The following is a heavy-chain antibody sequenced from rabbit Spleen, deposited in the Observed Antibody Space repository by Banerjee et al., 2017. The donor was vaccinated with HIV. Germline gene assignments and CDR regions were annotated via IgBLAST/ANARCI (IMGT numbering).Heavy chain of an antibody. CDR3: ARDTSTSFSTYGMDL. V-gene: IGHV1S40*01. D-gene: IGHD1-1*01. J-gene: IGHJ6*01. CDR2: IYAGSSNNA. Sequence: QSLEESGGDLVKPGASLTLTCKASGFSFSSGYDMCWVRQAPGKGLEWIACIYAGSSNNAYSATWAKGRFTISKTSSTTVTLQMTSLTAADTATYFCARDTSTSFSTYGMDLWGQGTLVTVS. CDR1: GFSFSSGYD.